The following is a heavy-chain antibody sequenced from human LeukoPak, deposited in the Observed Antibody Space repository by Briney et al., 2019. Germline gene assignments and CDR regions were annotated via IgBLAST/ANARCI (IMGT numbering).Heavy chain of an antibody. CDR2: ISGSGGST. CDR3: AKDLRHRSNWFDP. V-gene: IGHV3-23*01. Sequence: QAGGSLRLSCAASGFTFSSYAMNWVRQAPGKGLEWVSAISGSGGSTYYADSVKGRFTISRDNSKNTLYLQMNSLRAEDTAVYYCAKDLRHRSNWFDPWGQGTLVTVSS. CDR1: GFTFSSYA. J-gene: IGHJ5*02. D-gene: IGHD3-16*01.